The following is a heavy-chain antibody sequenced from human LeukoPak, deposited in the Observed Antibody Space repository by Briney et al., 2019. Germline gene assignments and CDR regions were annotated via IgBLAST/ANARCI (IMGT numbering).Heavy chain of an antibody. CDR1: GFTFTNTW. D-gene: IGHD3-9*01. CDR3: STDRRLTGLFDF. V-gene: IGHV3-15*01. J-gene: IGHJ4*02. CDR2: IKRRSDGETT. Sequence: GGSLRPSCVASGFTFTNTWMTWVRQAPGKGLVWVARIKRRSDGETTDYAAPVKGRFTISRDDSKNTLYLQMNNLKTEDTAVYYCSTDRRLTGLFDFWGQGTQVTVSS.